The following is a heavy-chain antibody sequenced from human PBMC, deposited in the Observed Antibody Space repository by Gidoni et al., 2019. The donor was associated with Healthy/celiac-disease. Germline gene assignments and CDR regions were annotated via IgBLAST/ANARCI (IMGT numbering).Heavy chain of an antibody. CDR1: GYTFTSYG. J-gene: IGHJ4*02. D-gene: IGHD3-3*01. V-gene: IGHV1-18*01. Sequence: QVQLVQSGAEVKKPGASVQVSCQASGYTFTSYGISWVRQAPGQGLEWMGWISAYNGNTNYAQKLQGRVTMTTDTSTSTAYMELRSLRSDDTAVYYCASGTPRFGVVSNDFDYWGQGTLVTVSS. CDR3: ASGTPRFGVVSNDFDY. CDR2: ISAYNGNT.